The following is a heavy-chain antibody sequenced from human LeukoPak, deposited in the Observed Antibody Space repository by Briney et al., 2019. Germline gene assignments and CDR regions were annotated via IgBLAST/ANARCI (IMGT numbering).Heavy chain of an antibody. CDR2: IYPGDSDT. D-gene: IGHD2-2*01. V-gene: IGHV5-51*01. CDR1: GYSFTNYW. CDR3: ARRGYCSTTTCYRLFDY. J-gene: IGHJ4*02. Sequence: GESLKISCKGSGYSFTNYWIGWVRQMPGKGLEWMGIIYPGDSDTRYSPSFQGQVTISADKSISTAYLQWSSRKASDTAMYYCARRGYCSTTTCYRLFDYWGQGTLVTVSS.